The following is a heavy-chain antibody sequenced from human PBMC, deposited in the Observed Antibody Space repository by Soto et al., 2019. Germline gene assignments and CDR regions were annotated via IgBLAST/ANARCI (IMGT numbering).Heavy chain of an antibody. Sequence: EVQLVESGGGLVQPGGSLRLSCAASGFTVSSNYMSWVRQAPGKGLEWVSVICRGGSTYYADSVKGRFTISRDNSKNTLYLQMNSLRAENTAVYYCAGGAGDSSGWTSFDYWGQGTLVTVSS. CDR2: ICRGGST. V-gene: IGHV3-66*01. J-gene: IGHJ4*02. CDR3: AGGAGDSSGWTSFDY. CDR1: GFTVSSNY. D-gene: IGHD6-19*01.